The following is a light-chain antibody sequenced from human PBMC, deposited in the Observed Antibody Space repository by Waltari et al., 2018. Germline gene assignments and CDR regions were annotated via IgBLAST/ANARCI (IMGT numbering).Light chain of an antibody. CDR2: DAS. CDR3: QQYDIWWT. V-gene: IGKV3-15*01. Sequence: EIVMTQSPGTLSVSPGERATLSCRASQSVSRHLAWFQQKPGRAPRLLISDASTRATGIPARFSGSGSGTDFTLTISSLQSEDSAVYYCQQYDIWWTSGQGTKVEIK. J-gene: IGKJ1*01. CDR1: QSVSRH.